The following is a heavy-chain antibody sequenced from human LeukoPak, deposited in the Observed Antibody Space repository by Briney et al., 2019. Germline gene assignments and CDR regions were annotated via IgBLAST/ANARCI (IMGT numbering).Heavy chain of an antibody. D-gene: IGHD3-10*02. CDR2: IKKDGSEK. CDR3: ASILWLYYYGRGGAFDI. J-gene: IGHJ3*02. Sequence: TWGSLRLSCAASGFTFSDFWMSWVRQAPGKGLEWVANIKKDGSEKYYVDSVEGRFTISRDNAKNSLYLQMSSLRAEDTAVYYCASILWLYYYGRGGAFDIWGQGTMVTVSS. CDR1: GFTFSDFW. V-gene: IGHV3-7*01.